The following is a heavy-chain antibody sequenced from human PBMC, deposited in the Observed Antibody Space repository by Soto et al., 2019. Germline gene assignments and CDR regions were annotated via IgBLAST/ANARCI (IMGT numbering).Heavy chain of an antibody. CDR1: GFTFADYA. J-gene: IGHJ4*02. CDR3: ATLPVASFWTGYYFDY. D-gene: IGHD3-3*01. CDR2: IRIRASGGTA. Sequence: GGSLRLSCATSGFTFADYALNWIRQAPGRGLEWVGFIRIRASGGTAEYAASVKGRFTISRDDSKGIAYLQMNSLTTEDTAVYYCATLPVASFWTGYYFDYWGQGTLVTVSS. V-gene: IGHV3-49*03.